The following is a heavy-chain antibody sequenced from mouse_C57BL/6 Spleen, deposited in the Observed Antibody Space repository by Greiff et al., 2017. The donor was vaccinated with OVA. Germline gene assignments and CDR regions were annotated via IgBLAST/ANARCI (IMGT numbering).Heavy chain of an antibody. CDR2: INPSSGYT. V-gene: IGHV1-7*01. Sequence: QVQLKQSGAELAKPGASVKLSCKASGYTFTSYWMHWVKQRPGQGLEWIGYINPSSGYTKYNQKFKDKATLTADKSSSTAYMQLSSLTYEDSAVYYCASNDYDRGYFDYWGQGTTLTVSS. D-gene: IGHD2-4*01. CDR3: ASNDYDRGYFDY. CDR1: GYTFTSYW. J-gene: IGHJ2*01.